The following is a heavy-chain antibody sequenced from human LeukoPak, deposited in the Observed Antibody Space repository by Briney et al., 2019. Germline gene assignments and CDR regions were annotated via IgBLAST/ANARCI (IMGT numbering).Heavy chain of an antibody. CDR1: VVSFSSYA. CDR3: AKDYSSGWYYFQH. D-gene: IGHD6-19*01. CDR2: ISGSGGST. J-gene: IGHJ1*01. V-gene: IGHV3-23*01. Sequence: GGSRRLSCAASVVSFSSYAMSWGRHAPGKGLEWVSAISGSGGSTYYADFVKGRFPISRDNSKNTLYLQMNSLRAEDTAVYYCAKDYSSGWYYFQHWGQGTLVTVSS.